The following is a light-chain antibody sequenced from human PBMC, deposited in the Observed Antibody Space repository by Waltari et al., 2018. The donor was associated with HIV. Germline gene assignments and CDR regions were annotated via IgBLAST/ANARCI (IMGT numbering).Light chain of an antibody. V-gene: IGKV3-15*01. CDR3: QQYNDWLALT. J-gene: IGKJ4*01. Sequence: LLTQSPAPVSMSPRERVTLSCTASPSIFTNVAWYQQRRGQAPRLVIYGASTRVTGVADRFSGSGYGTEFTLNISSVQSEDFALYFCQQYNDWLALTFGGWTKVEV. CDR2: GAS. CDR1: PSIFTN.